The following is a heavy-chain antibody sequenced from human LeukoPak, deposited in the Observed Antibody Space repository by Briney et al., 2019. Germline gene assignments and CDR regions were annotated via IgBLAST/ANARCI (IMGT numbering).Heavy chain of an antibody. CDR2: ISGSGGST. D-gene: IGHD6-19*01. CDR3: TTDPHASGWYGGC. J-gene: IGHJ4*02. V-gene: IGHV3-23*01. CDR1: GFTFSSYA. Sequence: GGSLRLSCAASGFTFSSYAMSWVRQAPGKGLEWVSAISGSGGSTYYADSVKGRFTSSRNNSKNTLYLQMNSLKTEDTAVYYCTTDPHASGWYGGCWGQGTLVTVSS.